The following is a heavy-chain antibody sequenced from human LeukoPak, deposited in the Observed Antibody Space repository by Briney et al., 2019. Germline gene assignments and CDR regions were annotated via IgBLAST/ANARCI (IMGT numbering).Heavy chain of an antibody. J-gene: IGHJ4*02. D-gene: IGHD1-26*01. Sequence: PGGSLRLSCTVSGFTVSSDSMSWVRQAPGKGLEWVSFIYSGGSTHYSDSVKGRFTISRDNAKNSLYLQMNSLRAEDTAVYYCARDFLREPGFDYWGQGTLVTVSS. CDR3: ARDFLREPGFDY. V-gene: IGHV3-53*01. CDR2: IYSGGST. CDR1: GFTVSSDS.